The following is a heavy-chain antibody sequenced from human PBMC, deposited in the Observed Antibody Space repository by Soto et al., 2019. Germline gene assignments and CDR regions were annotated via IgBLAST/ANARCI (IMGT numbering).Heavy chain of an antibody. Sequence: PSETLSLTCTVSGRSISIYYCSWIRQPPGKGLEWIGYIYYSGSTNYNPSLKSRVTISVDTSKNQFSLKLSSVTAADTAVYYCARLWRGGYYYGMDVWGQGTTVT. J-gene: IGHJ6*02. CDR2: IYYSGST. V-gene: IGHV4-59*08. CDR3: ARLWRGGYYYGMDV. D-gene: IGHD2-21*01. CDR1: GRSISIYY.